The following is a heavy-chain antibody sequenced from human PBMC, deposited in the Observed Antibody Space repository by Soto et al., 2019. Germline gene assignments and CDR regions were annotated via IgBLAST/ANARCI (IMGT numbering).Heavy chain of an antibody. J-gene: IGHJ4*02. Sequence: GASVKVSCKASGYTFTGYYMHWVRQAPGQGLEWMGWINPNSGGTNYAQKFQGWVTMTRDTSISTAYMELSRLRSDDTAVYYCARAVDTAMVKFDYWGQGTLVTVSS. CDR2: INPNSGGT. V-gene: IGHV1-2*04. CDR3: ARAVDTAMVKFDY. CDR1: GYTFTGYY. D-gene: IGHD5-18*01.